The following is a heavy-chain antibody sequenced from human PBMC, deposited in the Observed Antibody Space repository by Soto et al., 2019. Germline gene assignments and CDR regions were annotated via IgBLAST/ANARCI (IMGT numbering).Heavy chain of an antibody. J-gene: IGHJ4*02. D-gene: IGHD4-4*01. V-gene: IGHV3-48*03. CDR1: GTMSRDIA. Sequence: LSLSCAASGTMSRDIARDWFRLAPGKGLEWVAYFSKTDNPVQYADSVKGRFIISRDNGANSLYLQIHSLAAEDTDIYYCLRMTNSATNNFDYWGPGTLVTVSS. CDR2: FSKTDNPV. CDR3: LRMTNSATNNFDY.